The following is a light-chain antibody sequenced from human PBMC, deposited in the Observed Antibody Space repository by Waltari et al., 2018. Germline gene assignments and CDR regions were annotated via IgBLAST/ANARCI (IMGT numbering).Light chain of an antibody. V-gene: IGKV3-15*01. CDR2: GAS. J-gene: IGKJ1*01. CDR1: QSVGTK. CDR3: QQYNLWPWT. Sequence: EIVMTQSPVTLSVSPGERATLSCRASQSVGTKLAWYQQKPGQAPRLLIYGASTRATGIAARFSGSGSGTEFTLTFSSLQSEDFAIYYCQQYNLWPWTFDQGTKVDIK.